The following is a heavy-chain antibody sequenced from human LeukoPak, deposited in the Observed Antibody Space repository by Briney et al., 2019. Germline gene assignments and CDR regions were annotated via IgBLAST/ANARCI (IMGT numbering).Heavy chain of an antibody. Sequence: SETLSLTCTVSGGSISSGSYYWSWIRQPAGKGLEWIGRIYTSGSTNYNPSLKSRVTISVGTSKNQFQFSLKLSSVTAADTAVYYCARGYYYDSSGYSVAFDIWGQGTMVTVSS. CDR2: IYTSGST. CDR1: GGSISSGSYY. D-gene: IGHD3-22*01. CDR3: ARGYYYDSSGYSVAFDI. V-gene: IGHV4-61*02. J-gene: IGHJ3*02.